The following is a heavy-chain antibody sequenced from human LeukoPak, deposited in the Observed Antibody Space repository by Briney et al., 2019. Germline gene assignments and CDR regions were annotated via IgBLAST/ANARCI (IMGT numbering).Heavy chain of an antibody. CDR3: ARAGGWYYFDY. CDR1: GFTFSSYW. D-gene: IGHD6-19*01. J-gene: IGHJ4*02. CDR2: INSDGSRT. V-gene: IGHV3-74*01. Sequence: GGSLRLSCAASGFTFSSYWMHWVRQAPGKGLVWVSRINSDGSRTSYADSVKGRFTISRDNAKNTLYLQMSSLRAEDTAVYYCARAGGWYYFDYWGQGTLVTVSS.